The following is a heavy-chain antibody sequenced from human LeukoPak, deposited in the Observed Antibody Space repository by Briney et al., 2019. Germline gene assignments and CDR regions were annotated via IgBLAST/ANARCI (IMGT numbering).Heavy chain of an antibody. Sequence: PSETLSLTCTVSGGSISSYYWSWIRQPPGKGLEWIGYIYYTGSTNYNPSLKSRVTISVDTSKNQFSLKLSSVTAADTVVYYCARRVAVAGPLDYWGQGTLVPVSS. J-gene: IGHJ4*02. CDR2: IYYTGST. D-gene: IGHD6-19*01. CDR3: ARRVAVAGPLDY. V-gene: IGHV4-59*08. CDR1: GGSISSYY.